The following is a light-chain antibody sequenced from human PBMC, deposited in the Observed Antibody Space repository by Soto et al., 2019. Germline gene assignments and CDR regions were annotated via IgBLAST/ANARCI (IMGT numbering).Light chain of an antibody. CDR3: QQYGNSGGT. J-gene: IGKJ1*01. V-gene: IGKV3-20*01. CDR1: QSVSSRC. CDR2: GAS. Sequence: EIVLTQSPGTLSLSPGERATLSCRASQSVSSRCLAWYQQKPGQAPRLLIYGASSRAISILDRFSGSGSGTELTLTMSILATEDFAVYYCQQYGNSGGTFGQGIKVEIK.